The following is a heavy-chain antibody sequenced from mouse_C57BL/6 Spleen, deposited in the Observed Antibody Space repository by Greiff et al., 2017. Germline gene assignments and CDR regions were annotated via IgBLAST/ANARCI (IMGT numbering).Heavy chain of an antibody. CDR3: ASLWDY. J-gene: IGHJ2*01. Sequence: QVQLQQSGAELVRPGASVKLSCKASGYTFTDYYINWVKQRPGQGLEWIARIYPGSGNTYYNEKVKGKATLTAEKSSSTAYMQLSSLTSEDSAVYFCASLWDYWGQGTTLTVSS. CDR1: GYTFTDYY. V-gene: IGHV1-76*01. CDR2: IYPGSGNT.